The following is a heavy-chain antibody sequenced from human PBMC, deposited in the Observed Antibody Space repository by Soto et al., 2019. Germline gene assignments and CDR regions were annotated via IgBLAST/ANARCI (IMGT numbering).Heavy chain of an antibody. D-gene: IGHD3-10*01. CDR1: GGSLSGYY. CDR2: INQSGST. V-gene: IGHV4-34*01. J-gene: IGHJ4*02. CDR3: ARATSHYASGRYEGGYYYFDY. Sequence: QVQLQQWGSGLLKPSETLSLTCAVYGGSLSGYYWSWIRQSPGKGLEWIGQINQSGSTSYHPSLKSRATIVLPTSGNEFSLELSSVPAADTSVYYCARATSHYASGRYEGGYYYFDYWGQGTLVTVSS.